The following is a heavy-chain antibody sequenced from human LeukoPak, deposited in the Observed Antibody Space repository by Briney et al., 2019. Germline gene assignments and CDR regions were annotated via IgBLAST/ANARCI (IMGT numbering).Heavy chain of an antibody. D-gene: IGHD2-15*01. CDR2: INQGGSDK. Sequence: GGSLRFSCAASGFTFSNYWMSWVRQAPRKGLEWVANINQGGSDKFYVDSVKGRFTISRDNAKNSLYLEMNSLRVEDTAMYYCARTSRSSSIDDWGQGTLVTVSS. CDR3: ARTSRSSSIDD. V-gene: IGHV3-7*01. CDR1: GFTFSNYW. J-gene: IGHJ4*02.